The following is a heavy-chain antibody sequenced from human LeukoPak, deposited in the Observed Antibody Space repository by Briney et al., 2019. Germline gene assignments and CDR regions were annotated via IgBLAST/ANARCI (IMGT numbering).Heavy chain of an antibody. V-gene: IGHV4-61*05. CDR1: GGSISSSSYY. D-gene: IGHD6-19*01. J-gene: IGHJ4*02. CDR3: ARIKQWLGPFDY. CDR2: IYYSGST. Sequence: SETLSLTCTVSGGSISSSSYYWSWIRQPPGKGLEWIGYIYYSGSTNYNPSLKSRVTISVDTSKNQFSLKLSSVTAADTAVYYCARIKQWLGPFDYWGQGTLVTVSS.